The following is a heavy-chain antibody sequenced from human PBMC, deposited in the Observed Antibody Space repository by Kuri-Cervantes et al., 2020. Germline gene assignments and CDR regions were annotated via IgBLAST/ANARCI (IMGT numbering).Heavy chain of an antibody. D-gene: IGHD3-22*01. CDR2: IGTAGDT. Sequence: ETLSLTCAASGFTFSSYDMHWVRQATGKGLEWVSAIGTAGDTYYPGSVKDRFTISRENAKNSLYLQMNSLRAGDTAVYYCARGSYYYDSSGFTAWGQGTLVTVSS. V-gene: IGHV3-13*01. J-gene: IGHJ5*02. CDR1: GFTFSSYD. CDR3: ARGSYYYDSSGFTA.